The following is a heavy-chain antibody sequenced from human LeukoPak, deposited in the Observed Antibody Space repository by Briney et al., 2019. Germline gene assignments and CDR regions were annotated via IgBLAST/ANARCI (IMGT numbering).Heavy chain of an antibody. Sequence: KTSETLSLTCTVSGGSISSYYWSWIRKPPGRGLEYIGFIYYSGSTKYNPSLKSRVTISVDTSKNQFYLKLNSVTAADTAVYYCARRSESGYSFDNWGQGTLVTVSS. J-gene: IGHJ4*02. CDR1: GGSISSYY. V-gene: IGHV4-59*01. D-gene: IGHD5-12*01. CDR2: IYYSGST. CDR3: ARRSESGYSFDN.